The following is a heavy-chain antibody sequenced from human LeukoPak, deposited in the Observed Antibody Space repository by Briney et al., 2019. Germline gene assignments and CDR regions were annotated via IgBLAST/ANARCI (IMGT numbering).Heavy chain of an antibody. V-gene: IGHV4-34*01. Sequence: PSETLSLTCTVSGGFISSYYWSWIRQPPGKGLEWIGEINHSRSTNYNPSLKSRVTISVDTSKNQFSLKLSSVTAADTAVYYCARHYGPWGQGTLVTVSS. CDR3: ARHYGP. J-gene: IGHJ5*02. CDR1: GGFISSYY. CDR2: INHSRST. D-gene: IGHD3-16*01.